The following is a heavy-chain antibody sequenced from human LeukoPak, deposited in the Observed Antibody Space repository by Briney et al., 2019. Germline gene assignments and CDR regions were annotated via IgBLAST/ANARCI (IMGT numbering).Heavy chain of an antibody. V-gene: IGHV4-59*12. CDR2: IYYSGST. J-gene: IGHJ4*02. Sequence: TSETLSLTCTVSGGSISSYYWSWIRQPPGKGLEWIGYIYYSGSTNYNPSLKSRVTISVDTSKNQFSLKLSSVTAADTAVYYCARGGSGGDCHDYWGQGTLVTVSS. CDR1: GGSISSYY. D-gene: IGHD2-21*02. CDR3: ARGGSGGDCHDY.